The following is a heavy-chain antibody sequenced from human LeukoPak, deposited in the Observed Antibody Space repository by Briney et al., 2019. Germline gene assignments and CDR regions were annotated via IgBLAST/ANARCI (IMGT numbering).Heavy chain of an antibody. CDR1: GYTFTDYY. CDR2: INANGGDT. D-gene: IGHD5-18*01. J-gene: IGHJ4*02. Sequence: ASVKVSCKASGYTFTDYYMHWVRQAPGQGLEWMGRINANGGDTTYAQKFQGRVTMTRDTSISTAYMELSRLRSDDTAVYYCARVLRAASWRSYDYWGQGSLVTVSS. V-gene: IGHV1-2*06. CDR3: ARVLRAASWRSYDY.